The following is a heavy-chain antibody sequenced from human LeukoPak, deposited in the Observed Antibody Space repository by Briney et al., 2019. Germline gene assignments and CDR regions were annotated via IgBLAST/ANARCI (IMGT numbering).Heavy chain of an antibody. CDR1: GGSISSYY. CDR3: ARVGPAAIFYYGMDV. J-gene: IGHJ6*02. Sequence: SETLSLTCTVSGGSISSYYWSWVRQLPGKRLEWIGHIFYNGNTNYNPSLKSRVTISVDTSKNQFSLKLSSVTAADTAVYYCARVGPAAIFYYGMDVRGQGTTVTVSS. CDR2: IFYNGNT. V-gene: IGHV4-59*08. D-gene: IGHD2-2*01.